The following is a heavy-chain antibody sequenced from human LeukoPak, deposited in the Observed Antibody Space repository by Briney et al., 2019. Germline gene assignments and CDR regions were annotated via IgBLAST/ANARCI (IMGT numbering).Heavy chain of an antibody. CDR1: GGTFSSYA. CDR2: IIPIFGTA. V-gene: IGHV1-69*13. D-gene: IGHD1-26*01. Sequence: ASVKVSCKASGGTFSSYAISWVRQAPGQGLEWMGGIIPIFGTANYAQKFQGRVTITADESTSIAYMELSSLRSEDTAVYYCAREKDSGSYYNWFDPWGQGTLVTVSS. CDR3: AREKDSGSYYNWFDP. J-gene: IGHJ5*02.